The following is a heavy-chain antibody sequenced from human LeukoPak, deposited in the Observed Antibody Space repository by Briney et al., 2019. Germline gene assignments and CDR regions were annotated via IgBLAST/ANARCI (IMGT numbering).Heavy chain of an antibody. CDR3: ARDRKAVAGTNVYSWFDP. CDR1: GFTFSSYG. V-gene: IGHV3-33*01. J-gene: IGHJ5*02. D-gene: IGHD6-19*01. Sequence: PGGSLRLSCAASGFTFSSYGMHWVRQAPGKGLEWVAVIWYDGSNKYYADSVKGRFTVSRDNSKNTLYLQMNSLRAEDTAVYYCARDRKAVAGTNVYSWFDPWGQGTLVIASS. CDR2: IWYDGSNK.